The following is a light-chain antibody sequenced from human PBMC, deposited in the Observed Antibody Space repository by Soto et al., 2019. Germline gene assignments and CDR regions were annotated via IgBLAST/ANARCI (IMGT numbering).Light chain of an antibody. CDR3: QQYGSSSWT. J-gene: IGKJ1*01. CDR2: GAS. Sequence: EIVLTQSPGTLSLSPGERATLSCRASQSISSSFSAWYQQKPGQAPRALIYGASSRATGIPDRFSGSGSGTDFTLTISRLEPEDFAVFYCQQYGSSSWTFGQGTKVEIK. V-gene: IGKV3-20*01. CDR1: QSISSSF.